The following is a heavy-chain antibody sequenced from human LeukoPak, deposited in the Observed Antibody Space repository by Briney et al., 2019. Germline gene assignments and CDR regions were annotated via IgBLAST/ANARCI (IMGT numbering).Heavy chain of an antibody. J-gene: IGHJ4*02. CDR1: GFTFSNYE. V-gene: IGHV3-48*03. Sequence: GGSLRLSCAASGFTFSNYEMNWVRQAPGKGLEWVSYISSSGSTIYYADSVKGRFTISRDNAKNSLYLQMNSLRAEDTAVYYCARGFVVMATNFDYWGQGTLVTVSS. D-gene: IGHD5-24*01. CDR3: ARGFVVMATNFDY. CDR2: ISSSGSTI.